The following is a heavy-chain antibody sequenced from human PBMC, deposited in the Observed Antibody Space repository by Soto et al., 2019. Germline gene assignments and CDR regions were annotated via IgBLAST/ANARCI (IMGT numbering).Heavy chain of an antibody. J-gene: IGHJ4*02. Sequence: PRLSCAASGFTFSSYAMSWVRQAPGKGLEWVSAISGSGGSTYYADSVKGRFTISRDNSKNTLYLQMNSLRAEDTAVYYCAKDLTRYSSSWSALGFYFDYWGQGTVVTVSS. CDR1: GFTFSSYA. CDR2: ISGSGGST. CDR3: AKDLTRYSSSWSALGFYFDY. D-gene: IGHD6-13*01. V-gene: IGHV3-23*01.